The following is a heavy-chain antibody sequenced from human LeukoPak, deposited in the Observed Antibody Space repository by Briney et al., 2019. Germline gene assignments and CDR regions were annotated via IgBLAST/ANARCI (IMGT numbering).Heavy chain of an antibody. CDR1: GYTFTSYG. V-gene: IGHV1-18*01. Sequence: ASVKVSCKASGYTFTSYGITWVRQATGQGLEWMGWISVYTGNTNYAQKLQGRVTMTRDTSTNTAYMELRSLRSDDTAVYYCARESRVPDAFDIWGQATMVTVSS. CDR3: ARESRVPDAFDI. J-gene: IGHJ3*02. D-gene: IGHD4/OR15-4a*01. CDR2: ISVYTGNT.